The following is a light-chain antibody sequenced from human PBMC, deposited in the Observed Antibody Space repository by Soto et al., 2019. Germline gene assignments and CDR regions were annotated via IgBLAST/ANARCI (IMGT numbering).Light chain of an antibody. CDR3: QHYGSSLIFT. Sequence: EIVLTQSPGTLSLSPGESATLSCSASESVNSNFLAWYQQRPGQGPRLLIYATSARATGIPDRFSGSGSGTDFTLTIRRLEPEDFAVYYCQHYGSSLIFTFGPGTKVEIK. J-gene: IGKJ3*01. CDR2: ATS. V-gene: IGKV3-20*01. CDR1: ESVNSNF.